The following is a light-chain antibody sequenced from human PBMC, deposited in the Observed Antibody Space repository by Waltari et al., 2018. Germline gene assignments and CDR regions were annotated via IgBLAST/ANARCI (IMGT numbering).Light chain of an antibody. Sequence: DIVMTQSPDSLAVSLGERATIQCKSSQSVLYSSNNKNYLTWYPQKPGQPPKLLIYWASTRESGVPDRFSGSGSGTDFTLTISSLQPEDFATYYCQQSYTTPTWTFGQGTKVEIK. CDR1: QSVLYSSNNKNY. V-gene: IGKV4-1*01. CDR3: QQSYTTPTWT. J-gene: IGKJ1*01. CDR2: WAS.